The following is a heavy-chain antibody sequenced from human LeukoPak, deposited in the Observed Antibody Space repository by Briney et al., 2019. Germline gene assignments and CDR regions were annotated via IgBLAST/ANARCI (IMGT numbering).Heavy chain of an antibody. CDR2: ISSGGTTI. CDR1: GFTFSVYG. V-gene: IGHV3-48*04. J-gene: IGHJ6*03. CDR3: ARDFEVPAAAPDYYYFYYMDV. D-gene: IGHD2-2*01. Sequence: GGSLRLSCAVSGFTFSVYGMNWVRQAPGKGLEWLSHISSGGTTIYYADSVKGRFTVSRDNVENSLFLQMNSLRVDDTAVYYCARDFEVPAAAPDYYYFYYMDVWGTGTTVTVSS.